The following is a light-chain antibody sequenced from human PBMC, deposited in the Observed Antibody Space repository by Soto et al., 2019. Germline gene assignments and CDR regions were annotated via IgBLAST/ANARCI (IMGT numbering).Light chain of an antibody. CDR3: QQYNNWPQT. J-gene: IGKJ1*01. CDR1: QSVSTS. CDR2: GAS. V-gene: IGKV3-15*01. Sequence: VFTQSPGTLSLSPGERATLSCGASQSVSTSFLAWYQRKPGQAPRLLIYGASTRATGIPARFSGSGSGTEFTLTISSLQSEDFAVYYCQQYNNWPQTFGQGTKV.